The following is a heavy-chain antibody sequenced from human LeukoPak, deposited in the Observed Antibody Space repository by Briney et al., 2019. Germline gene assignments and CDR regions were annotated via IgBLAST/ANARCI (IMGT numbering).Heavy chain of an antibody. J-gene: IGHJ3*02. CDR3: ARDRRREQLHAFDI. CDR1: GGSLGSSTYY. Sequence: SETLSLTCTVSGGSLGSSTYYWGWIRQPPGKGLEWVASISYSGSTYYNPSLRSRVTMSVDTSKNQFSLKLNSVTAADTAVYYCARDRRREQLHAFDIWGQGTMVTVSS. CDR2: ISYSGST. D-gene: IGHD1/OR15-1a*01. V-gene: IGHV4-39*02.